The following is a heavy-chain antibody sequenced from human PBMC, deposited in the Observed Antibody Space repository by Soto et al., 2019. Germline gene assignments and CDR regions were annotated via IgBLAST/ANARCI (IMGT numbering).Heavy chain of an antibody. CDR3: ARVSYDSSGYYYDMDV. D-gene: IGHD3-22*01. V-gene: IGHV1-69*01. Sequence: QVQLVQSGAEVKKPGSSVKVSCKASGGTFSSYALTWVRQAPGQGLEWMGGSIPIFGTANHAQKFQGRVTITADESTSTAYMELSSLRSEDTAVYYCARVSYDSSGYYYDMDVWGQGTTVTVS. J-gene: IGHJ6*02. CDR2: SIPIFGTA. CDR1: GGTFSSYA.